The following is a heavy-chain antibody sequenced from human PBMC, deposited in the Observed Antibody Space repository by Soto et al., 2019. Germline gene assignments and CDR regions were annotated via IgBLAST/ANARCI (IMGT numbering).Heavy chain of an antibody. Sequence: LRLSCSASGFTFSSYAMHWVRQAPGKGLEYVSAISSNGGSTYYADSVKGRFTISRDNSKNTLYLQMSGLRAEDTAVYYCVKGGRIAGTTSFDYWGQGTLVTVSS. CDR2: ISSNGGST. D-gene: IGHD6-13*01. CDR1: GFTFSSYA. CDR3: VKGGRIAGTTSFDY. V-gene: IGHV3-64D*06. J-gene: IGHJ4*02.